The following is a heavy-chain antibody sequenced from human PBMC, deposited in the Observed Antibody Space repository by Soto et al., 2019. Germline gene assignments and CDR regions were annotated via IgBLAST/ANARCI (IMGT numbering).Heavy chain of an antibody. D-gene: IGHD3-22*01. Sequence: SETLSLTCAFYVGSFSGYYWSCIRHPPGKWLEWIGEINHSGSTDYNPSLKSRVTISVDTSKNQFSLKLSSVTAADTAVYYCARGSIGTMIVVVTKDPKFEYWGQGTLVSVSS. CDR3: ARGSIGTMIVVVTKDPKFEY. J-gene: IGHJ4*02. CDR1: VGSFSGYY. CDR2: INHSGST. V-gene: IGHV4-34*01.